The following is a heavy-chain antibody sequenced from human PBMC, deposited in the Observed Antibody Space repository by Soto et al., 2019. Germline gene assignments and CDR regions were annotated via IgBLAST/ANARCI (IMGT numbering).Heavy chain of an antibody. CDR3: AKAGDYSSSSPFDD. D-gene: IGHD6-6*01. V-gene: IGHV3-30*18. Sequence: PXGSLRITCAASGFTLSSSWMDWVRQAPGKGLGWVAVISYDGSNKYYADSVKGRFTISRDNSKNTLYLQMKSLRAEDTAVYYCAKAGDYSSSSPFDDWGQGTLVTVSS. CDR1: GFTLSSSW. CDR2: ISYDGSNK. J-gene: IGHJ4*02.